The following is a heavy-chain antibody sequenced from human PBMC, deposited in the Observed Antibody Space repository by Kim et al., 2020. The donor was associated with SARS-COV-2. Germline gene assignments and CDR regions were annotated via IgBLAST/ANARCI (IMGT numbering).Heavy chain of an antibody. V-gene: IGHV1-69*13. J-gene: IGHJ4*02. CDR3: ATHIPYGNKHFDS. D-gene: IGHD4-17*01. CDR1: GDTFSSPS. CDR2: IIPFFKTT. Sequence: SVKVSCKASGDTFSSPSLSWVRQTPGQGLEWMGVIIPFFKTTNYAQKFQDRVTITADASTSTAYLELASLRSDDTAVYYCATHIPYGNKHFDSWAQGTL.